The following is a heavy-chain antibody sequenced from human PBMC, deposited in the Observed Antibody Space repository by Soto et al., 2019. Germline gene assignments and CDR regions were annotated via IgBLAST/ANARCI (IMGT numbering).Heavy chain of an antibody. D-gene: IGHD2-8*01. V-gene: IGHV3-15*01. CDR3: TTTKGRLEPHTNDF. J-gene: IGHJ4*02. Sequence: EVQLVESGGGLVKPGGSLRLSCAGSGFTFSNAWMSWVRRAPGKGLEWVGRIKSDAYGGAIDYAAPVKGRFTISRDDSKNTLFLQMNNLRAEDTALYSTTTTKGRLEPHTNDFWGQRTPVIVSS. CDR1: GFTFSNAW. CDR2: IKSDAYGGAI.